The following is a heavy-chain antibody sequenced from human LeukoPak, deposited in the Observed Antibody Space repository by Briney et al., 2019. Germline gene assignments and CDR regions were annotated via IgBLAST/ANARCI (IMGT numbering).Heavy chain of an antibody. CDR3: ARGNYGDFDSYYFDY. D-gene: IGHD4-17*01. CDR1: GGSFSGYY. V-gene: IGHV4-34*01. J-gene: IGHJ4*02. Sequence: SETLSLTCAVYGGSFSGYYWSWIRQPPGKGLEWIGEINHSGSTNYNPSLKSRVTISVDTSKNQFSLKLSSVTAANTAVYYCARGNYGDFDSYYFDYWGQGTLVTVSS. CDR2: INHSGST.